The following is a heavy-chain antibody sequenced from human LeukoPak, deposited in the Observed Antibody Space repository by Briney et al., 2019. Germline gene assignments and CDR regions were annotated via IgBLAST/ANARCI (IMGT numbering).Heavy chain of an antibody. Sequence: GASVKVSCKASGYTFTNYFMHWVRQAPGQGLEWMGWINPHSGGTNYAQRFQGRVTMTRDTSITTAYMELTRLRSDDTAVYYCAKGDKPVIAMVKFDYWGQGTLVTVSS. J-gene: IGHJ4*02. D-gene: IGHD5-18*01. CDR2: INPHSGGT. CDR3: AKGDKPVIAMVKFDY. V-gene: IGHV1-2*02. CDR1: GYTFTNYF.